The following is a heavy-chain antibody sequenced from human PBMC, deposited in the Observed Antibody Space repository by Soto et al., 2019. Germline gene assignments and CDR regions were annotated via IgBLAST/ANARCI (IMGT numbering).Heavy chain of an antibody. D-gene: IGHD1-20*01. V-gene: IGHV1-69*08. CDR3: ARDAGSGWYNRK. Sequence: QVQLVQSGAEVKKPGSSVKVSCQASGGTFGSQSFTWVRQAPGQGLEWMGRIVPILDLINYSQKFQDRLTITADKSTSTGYMELSSVTHDDTALYYCARDAGSGWYNRKWGQGTLVTVSS. J-gene: IGHJ4*02. CDR1: GGTFGSQS. CDR2: IVPILDLI.